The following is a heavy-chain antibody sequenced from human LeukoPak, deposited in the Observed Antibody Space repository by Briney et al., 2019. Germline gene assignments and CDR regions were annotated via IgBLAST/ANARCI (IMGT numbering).Heavy chain of an antibody. V-gene: IGHV4-34*01. CDR2: INHSGNT. CDR3: ARVTHAFDI. J-gene: IGHJ3*02. Sequence: SETLSLTCAVYGGSFSGYYWSWIRQPPGKGLEWIGEINHSGNTNYNPSLKSRVTISVDTSKNQFSLKLSSVTAADTAVYYCARVTHAFDIWGQGTMVTVSS. D-gene: IGHD4-23*01. CDR1: GGSFSGYY.